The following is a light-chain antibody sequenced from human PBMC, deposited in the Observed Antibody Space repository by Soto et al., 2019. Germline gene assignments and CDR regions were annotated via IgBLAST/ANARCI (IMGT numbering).Light chain of an antibody. J-gene: IGKJ1*01. CDR1: QSISSSH. CDR3: HQYGTSPRT. CDR2: GAS. Sequence: EIVLTQSPGTLSLSQGERATLSCRASQSISSSHLAWYQQKPGQAPRLLIYGASNRATGIPDRFSGSGSGTDFTLTISRLEPEDFAVYYCHQYGTSPRTFGQGTKVEIK. V-gene: IGKV3-20*01.